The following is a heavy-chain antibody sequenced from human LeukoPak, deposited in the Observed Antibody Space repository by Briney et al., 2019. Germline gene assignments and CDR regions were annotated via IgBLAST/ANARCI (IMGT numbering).Heavy chain of an antibody. V-gene: IGHV3-7*01. J-gene: IGHJ6*02. CDR1: GFTFSYFW. Sequence: GGSLRLSCAASGFTFSYFWMTWVRQAPGKGPECVANIKQDGTEKFYVDSVKGRFTISRDNAKNSLFLQMNSLRVEDTAVYYCARGYDMDVWGQGTTVSVSS. CDR3: ARGYDMDV. CDR2: IKQDGTEK.